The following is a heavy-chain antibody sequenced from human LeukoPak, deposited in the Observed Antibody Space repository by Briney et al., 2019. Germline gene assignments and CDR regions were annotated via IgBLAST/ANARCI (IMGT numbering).Heavy chain of an antibody. CDR1: GYTFTGYY. J-gene: IGHJ4*02. Sequence: SCKASGYTFTGYYMHWVRQAPGKGLVWVSRINSDGSSTSYADSVKGRFTISRDNAKNTLYLQMDSLRAEDTAVYYCARDRSFTMIPFDYWGQGTLVTVSS. CDR2: INSDGSST. D-gene: IGHD3-22*01. V-gene: IGHV3-74*01. CDR3: ARDRSFTMIPFDY.